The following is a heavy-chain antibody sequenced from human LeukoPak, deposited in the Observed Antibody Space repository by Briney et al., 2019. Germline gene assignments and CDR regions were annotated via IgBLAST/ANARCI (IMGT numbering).Heavy chain of an antibody. D-gene: IGHD3-3*01. CDR2: ISGSGGST. J-gene: IGHJ4*02. CDR3: ADDFWSGYYSVY. Sequence: PGGSLRLSCAASGFTFSSYAMSWVRQAPGKGLEWVSAISGSGGSTYYADSVKGRFTIFRDNSKNTLYLQMNSLRAEDTAVYYCADDFWSGYYSVYWGQGTLVTVSS. V-gene: IGHV3-23*01. CDR1: GFTFSSYA.